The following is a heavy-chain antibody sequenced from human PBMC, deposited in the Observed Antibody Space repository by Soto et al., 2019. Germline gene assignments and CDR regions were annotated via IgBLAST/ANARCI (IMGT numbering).Heavy chain of an antibody. CDR1: GYTFTSYG. Sequence: ASVKVSCKASGYTFTSYGISWVRQAPGQGLEWMGWISAYNGNTNYAQKLQGRVTMTTDTSTSTAYMELRSLRSDDTAVYYCAREQVVGATYYYYGMDVWGQGTTVTVSS. D-gene: IGHD1-26*01. V-gene: IGHV1-18*01. CDR3: AREQVVGATYYYYGMDV. J-gene: IGHJ6*02. CDR2: ISAYNGNT.